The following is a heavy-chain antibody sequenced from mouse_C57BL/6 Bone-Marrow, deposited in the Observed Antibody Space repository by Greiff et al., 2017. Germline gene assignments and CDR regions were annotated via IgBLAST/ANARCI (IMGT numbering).Heavy chain of an antibody. CDR3: ARYPYYYGSGYYYAMDY. V-gene: IGHV1-81*01. CDR2: IYPRSGNT. D-gene: IGHD1-1*01. J-gene: IGHJ4*01. Sequence: QVQLQQSGAELARPGASVKLSCKASGYTFTSYGLSWVKQRTGQGLEWIGEIYPRSGNTYYNEKFKGKATLTADKSSSTAYMELRSLTSEDSAVYFVARYPYYYGSGYYYAMDYWGQGTAVTVSA. CDR1: GYTFTSYG.